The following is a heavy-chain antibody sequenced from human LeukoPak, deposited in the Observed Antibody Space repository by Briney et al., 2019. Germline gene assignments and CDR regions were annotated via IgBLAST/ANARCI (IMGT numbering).Heavy chain of an antibody. D-gene: IGHD6-19*01. CDR1: GFTFSSYA. J-gene: IGHJ4*02. Sequence: GGSLRLSCAASGFTFSSYAMSWVRQAPGKGLEWVSAISGSGGSTYYADSVKGRFTISRDNSKNTLYLQVNSLRAEDTAVYYCAKDEFRTLYSSGWYAGWGQGTLVTVSS. V-gene: IGHV3-23*01. CDR2: ISGSGGST. CDR3: AKDEFRTLYSSGWYAG.